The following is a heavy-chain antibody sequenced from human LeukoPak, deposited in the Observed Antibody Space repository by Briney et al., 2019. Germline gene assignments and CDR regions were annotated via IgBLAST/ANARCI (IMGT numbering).Heavy chain of an antibody. CDR3: ARVGPPRSDAFDI. J-gene: IGHJ3*02. CDR2: ARDKANSYTT. Sequence: GGSLRLSCAASGFTFSDHYMVWVRQTPGKGLEWVGRARDKANSYTTEYAASVKGRFTISRDDSKNSLYLQMNSLKTEDTAVYYCARVGPPRSDAFDIWGQGTMVTVSS. V-gene: IGHV3-72*01. CDR1: GFTFSDHY.